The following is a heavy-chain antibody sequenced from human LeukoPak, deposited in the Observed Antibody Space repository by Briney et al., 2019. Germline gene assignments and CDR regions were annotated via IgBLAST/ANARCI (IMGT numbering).Heavy chain of an antibody. J-gene: IGHJ5*02. V-gene: IGHV4-34*01. CDR1: GGSFSGYY. CDR2: INHSGST. D-gene: IGHD3-10*01. CDR3: ATSVRGVIDRGWFDP. Sequence: PSETLSLTCAVYGGSFSGYYWSWIRQPPGKGLEWIGEINHSGSTNYNPSLKSRVTISVDTSKNQFSLKLSSVTAADTAVYYCATSVRGVIDRGWFDPWGQGTLVTVSS.